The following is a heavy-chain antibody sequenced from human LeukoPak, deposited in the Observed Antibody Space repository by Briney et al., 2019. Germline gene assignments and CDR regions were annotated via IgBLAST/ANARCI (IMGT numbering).Heavy chain of an antibody. CDR2: IYYSGST. V-gene: IGHV4-30-4*08. CDR1: GGSFSGYY. J-gene: IGHJ4*02. CDR3: ARASGPLDSSLYYFDY. D-gene: IGHD3-22*01. Sequence: SETLSLTCAVYGGSFSGYYWSWIRQPPGKGLEWIGYIYYSGSTYYNPSLKSRVTISVDTSKNQFSLKLSSVTAADTAVYYCARASGPLDSSLYYFDYWGQGTLVTVSS.